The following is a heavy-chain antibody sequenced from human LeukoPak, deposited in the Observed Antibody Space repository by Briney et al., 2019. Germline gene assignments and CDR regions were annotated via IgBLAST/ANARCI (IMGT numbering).Heavy chain of an antibody. D-gene: IGHD1-26*01. CDR1: GYTLTELS. CDR2: FDPEDGET. Sequence: ASVKVSCKVSGYTLTELSMHWVRQAPGKGREWMGGFDPEDGETIYAQKSQGRVTMTEDTSTDTAYMELSSLRSEDTAVYYCATSGSYPGDYWGQGTLVTVSS. CDR3: ATSGSYPGDY. V-gene: IGHV1-24*01. J-gene: IGHJ4*02.